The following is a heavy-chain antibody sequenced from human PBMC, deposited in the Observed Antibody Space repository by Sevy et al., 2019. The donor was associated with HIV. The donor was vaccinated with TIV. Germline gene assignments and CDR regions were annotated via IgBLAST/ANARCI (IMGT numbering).Heavy chain of an antibody. D-gene: IGHD5-12*01. J-gene: IGHJ4*02. CDR1: GFTFSSYA. V-gene: IGHV3-23*01. CDR3: AKDLSLDIVATITRHHFDY. CDR2: ISGSGGST. Sequence: GGSLRLSCAASGFTFSSYAMSWVRQAPGKGLEWVSAISGSGGSTYYADSVKGRFTISRDNSKNTLYLQMNSLRAEDTAVYYCAKDLSLDIVATITRHHFDYWGQGTLVTVSS.